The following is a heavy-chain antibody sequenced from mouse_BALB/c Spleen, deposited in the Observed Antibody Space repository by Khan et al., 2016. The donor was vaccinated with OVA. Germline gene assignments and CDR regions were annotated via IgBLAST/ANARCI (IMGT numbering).Heavy chain of an antibody. D-gene: IGHD2-2*01. Sequence: QVQLKQSGAELVRPGTSVKMSCKAVGYTFTNYWIGWVKQRPGHGLEWIGDIYPGDDYTKYNEKFKDKGTLTADTSSSTAYIHLSSLTSEDSAIYYGVRGGYDGFAYWGQGTLVTVSA. V-gene: IGHV1-63*02. CDR2: IYPGDDYT. CDR1: GYTFTNYW. J-gene: IGHJ3*01. CDR3: VRGGYDGFAY.